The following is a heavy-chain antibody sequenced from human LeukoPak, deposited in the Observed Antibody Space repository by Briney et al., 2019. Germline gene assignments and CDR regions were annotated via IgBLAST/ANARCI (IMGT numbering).Heavy chain of an antibody. CDR2: FDPEDGET. V-gene: IGHV1-24*01. Sequence: ASVKVPCKVSGYTLTELSMHWVRQAPGKGLEWMGGFDPEDGETIYAQKFQGRVTMTEDTSTDTAYMELSSLRSEDTAVYYCATEFRSGGAHDYWGQGTLVTVSS. D-gene: IGHD6-25*01. CDR1: GYTLTELS. CDR3: ATEFRSGGAHDY. J-gene: IGHJ4*02.